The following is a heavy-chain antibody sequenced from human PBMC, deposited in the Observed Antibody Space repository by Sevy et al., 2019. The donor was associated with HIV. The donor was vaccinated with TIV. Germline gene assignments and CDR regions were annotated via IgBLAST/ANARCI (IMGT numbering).Heavy chain of an antibody. CDR1: GFNFSIYG. J-gene: IGHJ4*02. CDR3: VRGRDYGNFDY. V-gene: IGHV3-33*01. Sequence: GGSLRLSCAASGFNFSIYGMHWVRQAPGKGLEWVALIYFHGSIKYYVDSVKGRFTISRDNSKNTLYLQMNSLRVEDTAVYYCVRGRDYGNFDYWGQETLVTVSS. CDR2: IYFHGSIK. D-gene: IGHD3-10*01.